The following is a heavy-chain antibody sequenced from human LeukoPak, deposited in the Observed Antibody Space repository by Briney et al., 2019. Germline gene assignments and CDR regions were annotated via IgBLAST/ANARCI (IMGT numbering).Heavy chain of an antibody. J-gene: IGHJ4*02. CDR3: ATSYYDYVWGSYRLDY. Sequence: NPGGCLRLSCAASGFTLSSYSITWVRQAPGKGLEWVSSISSSSSYIYYADSVKGRFTISRDNAKNSLYLQMNSLRAEDTAVYYCATSYYDYVWGSYRLDYWGQGTLVTVSS. V-gene: IGHV3-21*01. D-gene: IGHD3-16*02. CDR1: GFTLSSYS. CDR2: ISSSSSYI.